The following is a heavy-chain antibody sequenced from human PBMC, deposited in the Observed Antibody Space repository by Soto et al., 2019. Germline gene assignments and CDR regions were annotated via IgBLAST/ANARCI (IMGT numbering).Heavy chain of an antibody. CDR1: GFSFSHYA. CDR3: VSPHSESSNEFDL. CDR2: ISYDGENQ. J-gene: IGHJ5*02. D-gene: IGHD3-10*01. V-gene: IGHV3-30*04. Sequence: GGSLRLSCAAYGFSFSHYAMHWVRQPPGKGLEWVALISYDGENQYFTDSVRGRFTISRDNSKTAVYLEMNDLRLDDTATYYCVSPHSESSNEFDLWGQGTLGTVSS.